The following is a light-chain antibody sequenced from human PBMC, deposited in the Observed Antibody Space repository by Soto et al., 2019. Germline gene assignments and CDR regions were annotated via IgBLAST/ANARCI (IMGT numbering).Light chain of an antibody. Sequence: QSALTQPPSASGSPGQSVTISCTGTSSDFGDYDFVSWYQHHPGKAPKLMIYEASKRPSGVPDRFSGSKSGNTASLTVSGLQAEDEADYCCTSYAGSNNFDVIFGGGTKLTVL. V-gene: IGLV2-8*01. J-gene: IGLJ2*01. CDR2: EAS. CDR3: TSYAGSNNFDVI. CDR1: SSDFGDYDF.